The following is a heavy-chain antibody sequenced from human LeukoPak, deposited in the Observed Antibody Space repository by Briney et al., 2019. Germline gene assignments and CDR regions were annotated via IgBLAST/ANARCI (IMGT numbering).Heavy chain of an antibody. V-gene: IGHV5-51*01. J-gene: IGHJ4*02. Sequence: GESLKISCKGSGYSFTSYWIGWVRQMPGKGLEWMGIIYPGDSDTRYSPSFQGQVTISADKSISTAYLQWSSLKASDTAMYYCARSVVPAAIEMGGFDYWGQGTLVTVSS. D-gene: IGHD2-2*02. CDR2: IYPGDSDT. CDR1: GYSFTSYW. CDR3: ARSVVPAAIEMGGFDY.